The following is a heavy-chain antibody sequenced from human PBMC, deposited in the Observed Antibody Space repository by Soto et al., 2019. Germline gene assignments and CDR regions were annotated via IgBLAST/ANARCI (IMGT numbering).Heavy chain of an antibody. V-gene: IGHV4-38-2*01. CDR3: ARGVLRNYYDSRYAFDI. Sequence: SETLSLTCAVSGYSISSSNWWGWIRQPPGKGLEWIGSIYYSGSTYYNPSLKSRVTVSVDTSKNQFSLKLSSVTAADTAVYYCARGVLRNYYDSRYAFDIWGQGTMVTVSS. CDR2: IYYSGST. D-gene: IGHD3-22*01. CDR1: GYSISSSNW. J-gene: IGHJ3*02.